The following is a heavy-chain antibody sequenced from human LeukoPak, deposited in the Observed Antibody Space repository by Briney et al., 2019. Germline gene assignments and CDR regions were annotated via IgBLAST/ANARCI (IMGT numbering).Heavy chain of an antibody. CDR2: IESISYGGTI. J-gene: IGHJ4*02. Sequence: GGSLRLSCATSGFNFNDAWMNWVRQAPGKGLEWLGRIESISYGGTIDYAAPVKGRFTISRDDSKNTLYLQMDSLETEDTAIYYCTRTWPGNTCFNFWGQGTLVTVSS. D-gene: IGHD1-7*01. CDR1: GFNFNDAW. V-gene: IGHV3-15*04. CDR3: TRTWPGNTCFNF.